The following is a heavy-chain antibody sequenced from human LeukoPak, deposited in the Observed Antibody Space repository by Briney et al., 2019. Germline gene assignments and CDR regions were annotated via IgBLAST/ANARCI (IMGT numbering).Heavy chain of an antibody. V-gene: IGHV4-59*01. J-gene: IGHJ4*02. CDR3: ARASDSGDWHLGY. CDR1: GGSISRYY. Sequence: SETLSLTCTVSGGSISRYYWSWIRQSPGKGLEWIGYVYDRGGTNYNPSLKSRAIISADTSKNQFSLKVTSVTAADTAVYYCARASDSGDWHLGYWGQGTLVTVSS. CDR2: VYDRGGT. D-gene: IGHD2-21*02.